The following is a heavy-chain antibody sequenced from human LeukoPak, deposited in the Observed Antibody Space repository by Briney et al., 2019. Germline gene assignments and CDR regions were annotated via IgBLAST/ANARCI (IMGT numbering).Heavy chain of an antibody. D-gene: IGHD4-17*01. CDR1: GFTFSSYW. CDR2: INGAGSSI. V-gene: IGHV3-74*01. J-gene: IGHJ4*02. Sequence: GGSLRLSCAASGFTFSSYWMHWVPQTPGKGLVWVSRINGAGSSISYADSVKGRVTISRDNAKNTLYLQMNNLRAEDTAVYYCARGGDYKNDYWGQGTLVTVSS. CDR3: ARGGDYKNDY.